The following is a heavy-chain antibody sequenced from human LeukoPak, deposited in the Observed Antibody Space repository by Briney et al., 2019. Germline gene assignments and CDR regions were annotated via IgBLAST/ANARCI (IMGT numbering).Heavy chain of an antibody. CDR3: ARVGCSSTSCYTFATDWYFDL. Sequence: SETLSLTCTVFGGSISVYYWTWIRQPPGKGLEWIGYIYYSGSTNYNPSLKSRVTISVDTSKNQFSLKLSSVTAADTAVYYCARVGCSSTSCYTFATDWYFDLWGRGTLVTVSS. V-gene: IGHV4-59*01. J-gene: IGHJ2*01. D-gene: IGHD2-2*02. CDR2: IYYSGST. CDR1: GGSISVYY.